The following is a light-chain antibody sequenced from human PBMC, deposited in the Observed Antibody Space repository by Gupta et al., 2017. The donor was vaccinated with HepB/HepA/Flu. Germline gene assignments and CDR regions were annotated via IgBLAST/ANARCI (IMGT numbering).Light chain of an antibody. J-gene: IGLJ1*01. CDR2: NDD. V-gene: IGLV1-47*02. Sequence: QPVLTQPPSASGTPGQRVAISCSGSSSNVGRDNVYWYRQLPGTAPKLLIHNDDRRPAGVPDRFSGSKSGTSASLAISGLRSEDEADYCCAAWDNSLSAYVFGTGTWVTVL. CDR1: SSNVGRDN. CDR3: AAWDNSLSAYV.